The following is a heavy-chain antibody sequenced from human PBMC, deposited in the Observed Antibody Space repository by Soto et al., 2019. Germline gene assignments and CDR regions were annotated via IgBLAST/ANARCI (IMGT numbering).Heavy chain of an antibody. CDR2: INTDGSRT. Sequence: EVQLVESGGVVVQPGGSLRLSCAASGFTFSSNWMHWVRRVPGRGLVWVSRINTDGSRTSYEDSVEGRFTISRDNAKNTVYLQMSSLRAEDTAVYYCARDGEGFWGQGTLVTVSS. CDR3: ARDGEGF. J-gene: IGHJ4*02. V-gene: IGHV3-74*01. CDR1: GFTFSSNW. D-gene: IGHD2-21*01.